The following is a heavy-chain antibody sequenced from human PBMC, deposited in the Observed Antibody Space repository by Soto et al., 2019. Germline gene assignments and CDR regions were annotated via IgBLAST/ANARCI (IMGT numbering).Heavy chain of an antibody. CDR1: GGIFTRYD. Sequence: QVQLVQSGAEVKKPGSSGKVSCKASGGIFTRYDIRWVRQAPGQGLEWMGAIIPIFDTANYAQKFQGRLTITADATTSSAYMELSSLSSEDTAIYYCAINEGRDVSNFDYWGQGTLVTVSS. V-gene: IGHV1-69*01. CDR3: AINEGRDVSNFDY. CDR2: IIPIFDTA. D-gene: IGHD2-15*01. J-gene: IGHJ4*02.